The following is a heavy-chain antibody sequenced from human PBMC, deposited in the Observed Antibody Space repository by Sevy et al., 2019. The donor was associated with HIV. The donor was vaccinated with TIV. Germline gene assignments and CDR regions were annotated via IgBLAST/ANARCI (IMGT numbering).Heavy chain of an antibody. Sequence: SETLSLTCTVSGGSISSYYWSWIRQPPGKGLEWIGYIYCSGSTNYNPSLKSRVTISVDTSKNQFSLKLSSVTAADTAVYYCARITTTYYYDSSGYYPPQGWFDPWGQGTLVTVSS. D-gene: IGHD3-22*01. J-gene: IGHJ5*02. CDR3: ARITTTYYYDSSGYYPPQGWFDP. CDR1: GGSISSYY. V-gene: IGHV4-59*01. CDR2: IYCSGST.